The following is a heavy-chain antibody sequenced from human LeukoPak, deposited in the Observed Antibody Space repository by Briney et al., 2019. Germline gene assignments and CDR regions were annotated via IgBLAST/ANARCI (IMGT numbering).Heavy chain of an antibody. J-gene: IGHJ5*02. Sequence: SETLSLTCTVSGGSISSYYWSWIRQPPGKGLEWIGYIYYSGSTKYNPSLKSRATISVDTSKNQFSLKLSSVTAADTAVYYCARSGIPGWFDPWGQGTLVTVSS. V-gene: IGHV4-59*01. D-gene: IGHD3-10*01. CDR1: GGSISSYY. CDR2: IYYSGST. CDR3: ARSGIPGWFDP.